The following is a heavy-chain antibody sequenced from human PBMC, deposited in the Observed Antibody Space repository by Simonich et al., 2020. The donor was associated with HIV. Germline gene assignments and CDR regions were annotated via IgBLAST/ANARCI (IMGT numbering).Heavy chain of an antibody. CDR2: INHSGST. CDR3: ARGFYQRLYYFDY. V-gene: IGHV4-34*01. D-gene: IGHD2-2*01. Sequence: QVQLQQWGAGLLKPSATLSLTCAVYVGSFSGYYWRWIRQPPGNWLEWIGEINHSGSTNYNTSLKSRVTISVDTSKNQFSLKLSSVTAADTAVYYCARGFYQRLYYFDYWGQGTLVTVSS. J-gene: IGHJ4*02. CDR1: VGSFSGYY.